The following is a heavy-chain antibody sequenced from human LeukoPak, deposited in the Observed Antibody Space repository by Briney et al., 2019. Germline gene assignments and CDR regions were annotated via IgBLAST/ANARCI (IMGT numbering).Heavy chain of an antibody. D-gene: IGHD1-14*01. V-gene: IGHV3-53*01. CDR3: ARGVEPLAANTLAY. CDR2: LYSGGNT. Sequence: GGSLRLSCAASGFTFITNDMTWVRQAPRKGLEWVSVLYSGGNTKYADSVQGRFTISRDNSKNTLYLEMNSLSPDDTAVYYCARGVEPLAANTLAYWGQGTLVTVSS. J-gene: IGHJ4*02. CDR1: GFTFITND.